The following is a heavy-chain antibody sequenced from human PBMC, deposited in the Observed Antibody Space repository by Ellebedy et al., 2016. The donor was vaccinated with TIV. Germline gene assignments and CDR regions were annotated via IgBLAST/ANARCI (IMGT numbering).Heavy chain of an antibody. J-gene: IGHJ4*01. CDR3: SRAHGTKPPF. CDR2: IWHDGSNK. CDR1: GFIFRSYG. D-gene: IGHD1-26*01. Sequence: GESLKISCAASGFIFRSYGMNWVRQAPGKGLHWVANIWHDGSNKLYVGSVRGRFTISRDNSKNTLYLEMNSLRVENTAVYYCSRAHGTKPPFWGQGTQVTVSS. V-gene: IGHV3-33*08.